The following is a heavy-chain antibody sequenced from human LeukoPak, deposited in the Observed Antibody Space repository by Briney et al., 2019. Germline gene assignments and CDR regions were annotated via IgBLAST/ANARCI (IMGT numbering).Heavy chain of an antibody. V-gene: IGHV5-51*01. CDR2: IYPGDSDT. J-gene: IGHJ6*03. CDR1: GYRFTSYW. CDR3: ARHGRRRGSYYMDV. Sequence: PGESLKTSCKGPGYRFTSYWIGWVRQMPGKGLEWMGIIYPGDSDTRYRPSFQGQVTISADESISTAYLQWSSLKAADTAMYYCARHGRRRGSYYMDVWGKGTTVTVSS. D-gene: IGHD6-6*01.